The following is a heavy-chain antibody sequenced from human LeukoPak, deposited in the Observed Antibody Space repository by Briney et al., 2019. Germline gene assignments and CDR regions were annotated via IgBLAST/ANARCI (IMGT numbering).Heavy chain of an antibody. CDR1: GYSFTSYW. Sequence: GVSLKISCKGSGYSFTSYWIGWVRQMPGKGLEWMGIIYPGDSDTRYSPSFQGQVTISADKSIRTAYLQWSSLKASDIAMYYCARLGETFYFDYWGQGTLVTVSS. V-gene: IGHV5-51*01. CDR2: IYPGDSDT. D-gene: IGHD3-16*01. J-gene: IGHJ4*02. CDR3: ARLGETFYFDY.